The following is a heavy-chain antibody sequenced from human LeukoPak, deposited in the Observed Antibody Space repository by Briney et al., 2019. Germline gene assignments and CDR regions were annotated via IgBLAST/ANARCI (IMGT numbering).Heavy chain of an antibody. J-gene: IGHJ6*03. V-gene: IGHV3-21*01. Sequence: PGGSLRHSCAASGFTFSSYSMNWVRQAPGKGLEWVSSISSSSSYIYYADSVKGRFTISRDNAKNSLYLQMNSLRAEDTAVYYCARFPLGGYYYYYMDVWGKGTTVTVSS. CDR2: ISSSSSYI. CDR1: GFTFSSYS. CDR3: ARFPLGGYYYYYMDV. D-gene: IGHD1-26*01.